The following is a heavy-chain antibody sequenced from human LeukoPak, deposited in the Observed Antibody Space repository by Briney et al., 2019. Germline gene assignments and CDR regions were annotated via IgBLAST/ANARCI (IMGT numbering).Heavy chain of an antibody. V-gene: IGHV4-34*01. CDR1: GGSFSGYY. CDR2: INHSGST. CDR3: ARGRRRHHIVLVVYATPNWFDP. Sequence: PSETLSLTCAVYGGSFSGYYWSWIRQPPGKGLEWIGEINHSGSTNYNPSLKSRVTISVDTSKNQFSLKLSSVTAADTAVYYCARGRRRHHIVLVVYATPNWFDPWGQGTLVTVSS. D-gene: IGHD2-8*02. J-gene: IGHJ5*02.